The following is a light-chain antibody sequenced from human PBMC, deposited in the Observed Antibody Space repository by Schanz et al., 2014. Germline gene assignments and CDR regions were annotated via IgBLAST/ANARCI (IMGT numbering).Light chain of an antibody. CDR3: QQTYSTVWT. J-gene: IGKJ1*01. CDR2: AAS. CDR1: QTISIY. V-gene: IGKV1-39*01. Sequence: DIQMPQSPSSLSASVGARVTITCRASQTISIYLNWYQQKAGKAPKLLIYAASSLQSGVPSRFSGSGSGTDFTLTISSLQPEDFATYYCQQTYSTVWTFGQGTKVEIK.